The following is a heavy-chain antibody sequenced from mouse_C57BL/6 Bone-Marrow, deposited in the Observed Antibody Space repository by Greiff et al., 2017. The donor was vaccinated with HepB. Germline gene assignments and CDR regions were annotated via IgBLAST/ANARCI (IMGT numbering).Heavy chain of an antibody. V-gene: IGHV1-80*01. CDR3: ARCGFDYDGAWFAY. CDR2: IYPGDGDT. D-gene: IGHD2-4*01. CDR1: GYAFSSYW. J-gene: IGHJ3*01. Sequence: VQLVESGAELVKPGASVKISCKASGYAFSSYWMNWVKQRPGKGLEWIGQIYPGDGDTNYNGKFKGKATLTADKSSSTAYMQLSSLTSEDSAVYFCARCGFDYDGAWFAYWGQGTLVTVSA.